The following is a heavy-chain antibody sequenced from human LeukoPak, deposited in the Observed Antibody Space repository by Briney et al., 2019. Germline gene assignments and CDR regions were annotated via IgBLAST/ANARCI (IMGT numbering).Heavy chain of an antibody. V-gene: IGHV4-59*12. J-gene: IGHJ3*02. CDR2: IYYSGST. CDR1: SDSISGYY. CDR3: ARRYCSSSNCYDRDAFDI. D-gene: IGHD2-2*01. Sequence: SETLSLTCTVSSDSISGYYWSWIRQPPGKGLEWIGYIYYSGSTNYNPSLKSRVTISIDTSKKQISLKLSSVTAADTAMYYCARRYCSSSNCYDRDAFDIWGQGTMVTVSS.